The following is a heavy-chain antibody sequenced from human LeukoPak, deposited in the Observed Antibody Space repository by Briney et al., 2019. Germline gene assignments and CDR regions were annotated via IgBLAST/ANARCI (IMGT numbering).Heavy chain of an antibody. Sequence: GGSLRLSCAASGFTFSSYEMNWVRQAPGKGLERVSYISSSCSTIYYADSVKGRFTISRVNAKNSLYLQMNSLRAEDTAVYYCAKDRAKYSSSWYDVASIDICGQGAIVTVSS. CDR3: AKDRAKYSSSWYDVASIDI. V-gene: IGHV3-48*03. D-gene: IGHD6-13*01. CDR2: ISSSCSTI. J-gene: IGHJ3*02. CDR1: GFTFSSYE.